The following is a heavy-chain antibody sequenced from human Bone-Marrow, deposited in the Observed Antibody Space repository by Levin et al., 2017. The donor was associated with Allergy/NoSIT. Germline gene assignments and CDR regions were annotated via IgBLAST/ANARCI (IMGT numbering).Heavy chain of an antibody. CDR1: GDSLSSYY. Sequence: SETLSLTCTVSGDSLSSYYWSWIRQPPGKRLEWIAYISYSGSTNYNPSLKSRVTLSVDTSKNHFSLNLTSVTAADTAVYYRARSLRRENFDYWGQGILVTVSS. CDR3: ARSLRRENFDY. J-gene: IGHJ4*02. V-gene: IGHV4-59*01. CDR2: ISYSGST. D-gene: IGHD5-24*01.